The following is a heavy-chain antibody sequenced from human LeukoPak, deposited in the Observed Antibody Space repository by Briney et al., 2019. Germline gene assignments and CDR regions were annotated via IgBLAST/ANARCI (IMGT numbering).Heavy chain of an antibody. CDR2: IYYSGST. D-gene: IGHD2-2*01. CDR3: ASFVPAAIMGFQH. J-gene: IGHJ1*01. V-gene: IGHV4-30-4*08. CDR1: GGSISSGDYY. Sequence: SETLSPTCTVSGGSISSGDYYWSWIRQPPGKGLEWIGYIYYSGSTYYNPSLKSRVTISVDTSKKQFSLKLSSVTAADTAVYYCASFVPAAIMGFQHWGQGTLVTVSS.